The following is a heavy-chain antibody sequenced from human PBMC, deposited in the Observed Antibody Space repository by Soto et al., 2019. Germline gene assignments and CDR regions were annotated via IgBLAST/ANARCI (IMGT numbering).Heavy chain of an antibody. D-gene: IGHD3-3*01. V-gene: IGHV1-2*02. CDR1: GYTFTGYY. CDR3: ARDRGGDFWSGKKGGMDV. Sequence: GASVKVSCKASGYTFTGYYMHWVRQAPGQGLEWMGWINPNSGGTNYAQKFQGRVTMTRDTSISTAYMELSRLRSDDTAVYYCARDRGGDFWSGKKGGMDVWGQGTTVTVSS. J-gene: IGHJ6*02. CDR2: INPNSGGT.